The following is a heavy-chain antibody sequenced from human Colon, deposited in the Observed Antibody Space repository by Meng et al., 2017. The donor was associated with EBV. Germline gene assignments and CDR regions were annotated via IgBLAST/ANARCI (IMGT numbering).Heavy chain of an antibody. CDR3: ARTNYGDYNWFDP. Sequence: QVQLQESGPGLVRPPXXXXXTXXVSGGSISSGGFYWSWIRQHPGKGLEWIGYIYYSGSTYYNPSLRSRVAISIDTSKNQFSLKLTSVTAADTAVYFCARTNYGDYNWFDPWGQGTLVTVSS. V-gene: IGHV4-31*03. D-gene: IGHD4-17*01. CDR2: IYYSGST. J-gene: IGHJ5*02. CDR1: GGSISSGGFY.